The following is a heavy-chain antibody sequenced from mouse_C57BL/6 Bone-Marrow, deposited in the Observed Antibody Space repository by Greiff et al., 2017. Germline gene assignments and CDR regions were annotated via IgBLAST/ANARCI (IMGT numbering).Heavy chain of an antibody. J-gene: IGHJ2*01. CDR1: GYTFTSYG. V-gene: IGHV1-81*01. CDR3: AREELLRYYFDY. CDR2: IYPRSGNT. Sequence: QVQLQQSGAELARPGASVKLSCKASGYTFTSYGISWVKQRTGQGLEWIGEIYPRSGNTYYNEKFKGKATLTADKSSSTAYMELRSLTSEDSAVYFCAREELLRYYFDYWGQGTTLTVSS. D-gene: IGHD1-1*01.